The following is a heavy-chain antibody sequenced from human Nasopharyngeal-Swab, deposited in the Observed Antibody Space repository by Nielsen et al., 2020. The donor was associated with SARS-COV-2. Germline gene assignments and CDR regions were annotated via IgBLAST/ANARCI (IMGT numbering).Heavy chain of an antibody. J-gene: IGHJ6*02. Sequence: SVKVSCKASGGTFSSYAISWVRQAPGQGLEWMGRIIPILGIANYAQKFQGRVTITADRSTSTAYMELSSLRSEDTAVYYCAHDGYNYYYYGMDVWGQGTTVTVSS. CDR1: GGTFSSYA. V-gene: IGHV1-69*04. CDR2: IIPILGIA. CDR3: AHDGYNYYYYGMDV. D-gene: IGHD5-24*01.